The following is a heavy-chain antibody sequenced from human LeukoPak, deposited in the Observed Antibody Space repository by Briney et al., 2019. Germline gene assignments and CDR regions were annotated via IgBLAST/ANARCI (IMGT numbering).Heavy chain of an antibody. CDR2: IYYSGST. J-gene: IGHJ4*02. D-gene: IGHD6-19*01. CDR3: AREYGSGWCDY. CDR1: GGSISSYY. V-gene: IGHV4-59*01. Sequence: KPSETLSLTCTVSGGSISSYYWSWIRQPPGKGLEWIGYIYYSGSTNYNPSLKSRVTISVDTSKNQFSLKLGSVTAADTAVYYCAREYGSGWCDYWGQGTLVTVSS.